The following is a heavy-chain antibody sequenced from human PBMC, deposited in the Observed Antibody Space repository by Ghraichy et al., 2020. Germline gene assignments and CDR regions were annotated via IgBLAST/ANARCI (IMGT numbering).Heavy chain of an antibody. CDR2: INQDGSKK. CDR1: GFTYSSYY. CDR3: ARASASYDFWSGFTGLDY. Sequence: GGSLRLSCAASGFTYSSYYMTWARQAPGKGLEWVANINQDGSKKYYVGSVKGRFTISRDNAKNSLFLQMNSLSAEDTAVYYCARASASYDFWSGFTGLDYWGQGTLVTVSS. V-gene: IGHV3-7*03. D-gene: IGHD3-3*01. J-gene: IGHJ4*02.